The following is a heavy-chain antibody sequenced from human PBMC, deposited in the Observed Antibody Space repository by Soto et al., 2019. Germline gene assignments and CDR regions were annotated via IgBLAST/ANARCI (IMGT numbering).Heavy chain of an antibody. J-gene: IGHJ4*02. D-gene: IGHD2-21*02. CDR2: IYYSGST. CDR1: GGSISSGGYH. Sequence: PSETLSLTCTVSGGSISSGGYHWSWIRQHPGKGLEWIGYIYYSGSTYYNPSLKSRVTISVDTSKNQFSLKLSSVTAADTAVYYCARGVVVVTAISHTYYFDYWGQGTLVTVSS. V-gene: IGHV4-31*03. CDR3: ARGVVVVTAISHTYYFDY.